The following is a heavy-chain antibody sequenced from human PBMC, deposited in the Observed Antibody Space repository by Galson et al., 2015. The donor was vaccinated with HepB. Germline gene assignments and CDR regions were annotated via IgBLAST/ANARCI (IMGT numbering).Heavy chain of an antibody. CDR3: ARGRSSGWYVGFDY. CDR2: ISAGNGNT. CDR1: GYTFTSYA. D-gene: IGHD6-19*01. V-gene: IGHV1-3*01. Sequence: SVKVSCKASGYTFTSYAMLWVRQAPGQRLEWMGWISAGNGNTKYSQKFQGRVTITRDTSASTAYMELSSLRSEDTAVYYCARGRSSGWYVGFDYWGQGTLVTVSS. J-gene: IGHJ4*02.